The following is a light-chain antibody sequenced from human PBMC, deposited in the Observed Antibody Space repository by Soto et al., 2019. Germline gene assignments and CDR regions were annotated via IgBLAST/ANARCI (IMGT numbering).Light chain of an antibody. Sequence: EIVLTQSPGTLSLSPGERATLSCRASQSVTSNSLSWYQQKPGQAPRLLIYGASSRVTGIPDRFSGSGSGTEFTFTISRLEPEDFALYYCHQYGGPPLTFGQGTKVDI. J-gene: IGKJ2*01. CDR3: HQYGGPPLT. V-gene: IGKV3-20*01. CDR2: GAS. CDR1: QSVTSNS.